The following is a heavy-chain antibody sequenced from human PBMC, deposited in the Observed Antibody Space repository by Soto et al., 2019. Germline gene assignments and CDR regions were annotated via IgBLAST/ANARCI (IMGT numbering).Heavy chain of an antibody. V-gene: IGHV1-2*02. D-gene: IGHD5-18*01. CDR3: AATPREYSYGYLDYFDY. CDR2: INPNSGNT. Sequence: ASVKVSCKASGYTFTGYYMHWVRQAPGQGLEWIGWINPNSGNTNYAQKFQERVTITRDMSTSTAYMELSSLRSEDTAVYYCAATPREYSYGYLDYFDYWGQGTLVTVPS. J-gene: IGHJ4*02. CDR1: GYTFTGYY.